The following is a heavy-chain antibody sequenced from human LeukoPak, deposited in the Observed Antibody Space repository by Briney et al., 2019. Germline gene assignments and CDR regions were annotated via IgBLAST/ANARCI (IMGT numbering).Heavy chain of an antibody. V-gene: IGHV4-61*02. D-gene: IGHD2-21*01. CDR1: GGSISSGSYY. Sequence: KSSETLSLTCTVSGGSISSGSYYWSWIRQPAGKGLEWIGRIYTSGTTYYNPSLKSRVTISLDTSKNQFSLKLRSVTAADTAVYYCAREPYCGGDCFLDSWGQGTLVTVSS. CDR3: AREPYCGGDCFLDS. CDR2: IYTSGTT. J-gene: IGHJ4*02.